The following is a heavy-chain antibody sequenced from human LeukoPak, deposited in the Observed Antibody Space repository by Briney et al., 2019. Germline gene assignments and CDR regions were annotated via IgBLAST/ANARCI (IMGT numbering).Heavy chain of an antibody. Sequence: GGSLRLSCAASGLTFSSYEMNWVRQAPGKGLEWVSYISRSGSSIYYADSVKGRFTISRDNAKKSLYLQMHSLRAEDTAVYYCARDSHKFDSSGYCPDAFDIWGQGTMVTVSS. V-gene: IGHV3-48*03. J-gene: IGHJ3*02. D-gene: IGHD3-22*01. CDR1: GLTFSSYE. CDR2: ISRSGSSI. CDR3: ARDSHKFDSSGYCPDAFDI.